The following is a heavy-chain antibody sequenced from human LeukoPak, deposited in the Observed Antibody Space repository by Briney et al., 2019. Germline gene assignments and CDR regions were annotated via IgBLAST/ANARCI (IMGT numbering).Heavy chain of an antibody. Sequence: GGSLRLSCAASGFTFSSNWMTWVRQAPGKGLEWVANINQDGSEKYYVDSVKGRFTISRDNARNSLYLQMNSLRAEDTAVYYCARNYDWGQGTLVTVSS. D-gene: IGHD3-16*01. V-gene: IGHV3-7*04. J-gene: IGHJ4*02. CDR3: ARNYD. CDR2: INQDGSEK. CDR1: GFTFSSNW.